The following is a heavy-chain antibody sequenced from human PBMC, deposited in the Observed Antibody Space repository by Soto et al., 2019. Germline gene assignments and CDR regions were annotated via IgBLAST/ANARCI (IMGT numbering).Heavy chain of an antibody. CDR1: GFTFSSYA. J-gene: IGHJ4*02. CDR3: ANYGSGSYSAH. Sequence: EVQLLESGGGLVQPGGSLRLSCAASGFTFSSYAMSWVRQAPGKGLEWVSAISGSGGSTYYADSVKGRFTLSRDNSKNTLYLQMNSLRAEDTAVYYCANYGSGSYSAHWGQGTLVTVSS. V-gene: IGHV3-23*01. CDR2: ISGSGGST. D-gene: IGHD3-10*01.